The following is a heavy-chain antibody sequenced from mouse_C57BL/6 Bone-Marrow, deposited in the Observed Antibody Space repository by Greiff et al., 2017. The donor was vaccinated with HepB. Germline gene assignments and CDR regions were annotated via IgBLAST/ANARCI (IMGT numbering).Heavy chain of an antibody. CDR1: GYSFTDYN. CDR3: ARDYYGSSYWYFDV. Sequence: VQLQQFGPELVKPGASVKISCKASGYSFTDYNMNWVKQSHGKSLEWIGVINPNYGTTSYNQKFKGKATLTVDQSSSTAYMQLNSLTSEDSAVYYCARDYYGSSYWYFDVWGTGTTVTVSS. V-gene: IGHV1-39*01. CDR2: INPNYGTT. D-gene: IGHD1-1*01. J-gene: IGHJ1*03.